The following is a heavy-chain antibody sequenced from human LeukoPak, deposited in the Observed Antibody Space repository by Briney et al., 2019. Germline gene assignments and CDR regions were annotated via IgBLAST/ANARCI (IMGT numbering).Heavy chain of an antibody. Sequence: ASVKVSCKASGGTFSSYAISWVRQAPGQGLEWMGRIIPILGIANYAQKFQGRVTITADKSTSTAYMELSSLRSEDTAVYYCARDLDYYGSGSYYDHWGQGTLVTVSS. CDR2: IIPILGIA. CDR1: GGTFSSYA. CDR3: ARDLDYYGSGSYYDH. D-gene: IGHD3-10*01. J-gene: IGHJ4*02. V-gene: IGHV1-69*04.